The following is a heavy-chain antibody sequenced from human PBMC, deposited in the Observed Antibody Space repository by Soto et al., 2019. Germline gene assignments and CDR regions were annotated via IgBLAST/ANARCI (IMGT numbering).Heavy chain of an antibody. CDR3: ARDRMAYCSGGSCYDDAFDI. Sequence: ASVKVSCKASGGTFSSYAISWVRQAPGQGLEWMGGIIPIFGTANYAQKFQGRVTITADESTSTAYMELSSLRSEDTAVYYCARDRMAYCSGGSCYDDAFDIWGQGTMVTVSS. CDR2: IIPIFGTA. D-gene: IGHD2-15*01. V-gene: IGHV1-69*13. J-gene: IGHJ3*02. CDR1: GGTFSSYA.